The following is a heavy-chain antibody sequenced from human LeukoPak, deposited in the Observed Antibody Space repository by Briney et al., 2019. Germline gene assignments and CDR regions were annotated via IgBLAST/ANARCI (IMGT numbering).Heavy chain of an antibody. V-gene: IGHV3-74*01. CDR3: VRATWDGYYSDRKGVDYFDN. CDR2: INSDGRIT. D-gene: IGHD3-22*01. J-gene: IGHJ4*02. Sequence: GGSLRLSCAASGFTFSDYWMHWVRQAPGKGLVGVSRINSDGRITSYADSVKGRFTISRDNAKNTLYLQMNSLRAEDTAVYYCVRATWDGYYSDRKGVDYFDNWGQGSLVTVSS. CDR1: GFTFSDYW.